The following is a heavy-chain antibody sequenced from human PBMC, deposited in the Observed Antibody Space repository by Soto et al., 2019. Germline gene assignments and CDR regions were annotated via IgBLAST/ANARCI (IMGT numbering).Heavy chain of an antibody. D-gene: IGHD2-2*01. J-gene: IGHJ6*02. CDR3: ARLPCSTSCYDSDTYYYYGMDV. V-gene: IGHV5-51*01. CDR2: IYPGDSDT. CDR1: GYSFTSYW. Sequence: GASLKISCKGSGYSFTSYWIGWVRQMPGKGLEWMGIIYPGDSDTRYSPSFQGQVTISADKSISTAYLQWSSLKASDTAMYYCARLPCSTSCYDSDTYYYYGMDVWGQGTTVTVSS.